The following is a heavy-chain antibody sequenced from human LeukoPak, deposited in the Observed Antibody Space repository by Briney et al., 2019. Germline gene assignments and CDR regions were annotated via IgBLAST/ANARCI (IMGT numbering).Heavy chain of an antibody. Sequence: PGGSLRLSCAASVFTFSTYWMHSVRQAPGKGLVWVSRINSDGSSTSYADSVKGRSTISRDNAKNTLYLQMNSLRAEDTAVYYCATSSDTAMVFDYWGQGTLVTVSS. J-gene: IGHJ4*02. D-gene: IGHD5-18*01. CDR1: VFTFSTYW. CDR3: ATSSDTAMVFDY. CDR2: INSDGSST. V-gene: IGHV3-74*01.